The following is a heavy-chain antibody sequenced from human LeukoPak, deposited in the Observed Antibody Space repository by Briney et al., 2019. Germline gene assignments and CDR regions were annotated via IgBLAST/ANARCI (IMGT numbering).Heavy chain of an antibody. CDR3: AKDIAPLQWFGEGGMDV. CDR2: ISWNSGSI. J-gene: IGHJ6*02. CDR1: GFTFDDYA. V-gene: IGHV3-9*01. Sequence: PGGSLRLSCAASGFTFDDYAMHWVRQAPGKGLEWVSGISWNSGSIGYADSVKGRFTISRDNAKSSLYLQMNSLRAEDTALYYCAKDIAPLQWFGEGGMDVWGQGTTVTVSS. D-gene: IGHD3-10*01.